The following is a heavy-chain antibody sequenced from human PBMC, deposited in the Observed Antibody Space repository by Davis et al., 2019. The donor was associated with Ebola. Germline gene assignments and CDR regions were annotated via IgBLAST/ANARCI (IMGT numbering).Heavy chain of an antibody. CDR2: IIPIFGTA. Sequence: SVKVSCKASGGTFSSYATSWVRQAPGQGLEWMGGIIPIFGTANYAQKFQGRVTITADKSTSTAYMELSSLRSEDTAVYYCARRDKNYDYSFDYWGQGTLVTVSS. V-gene: IGHV1-69*06. J-gene: IGHJ4*02. CDR3: ARRDKNYDYSFDY. D-gene: IGHD1-7*01. CDR1: GGTFSSYA.